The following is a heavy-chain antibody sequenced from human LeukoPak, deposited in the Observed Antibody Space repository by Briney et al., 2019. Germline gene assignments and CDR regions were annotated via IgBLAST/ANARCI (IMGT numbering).Heavy chain of an antibody. D-gene: IGHD6-13*01. Sequence: GGSLRLSCAASGFTFDDYAMHWVRQAPGKGLEWVSLISGDGGSTYYADSVKGRFTISRDNSKNSLYLQMNSLRTEDTALYHCAKGNRIAAAGTLDYWGQGTLATVSS. J-gene: IGHJ4*02. CDR2: ISGDGGST. V-gene: IGHV3-43*02. CDR3: AKGNRIAAAGTLDY. CDR1: GFTFDDYA.